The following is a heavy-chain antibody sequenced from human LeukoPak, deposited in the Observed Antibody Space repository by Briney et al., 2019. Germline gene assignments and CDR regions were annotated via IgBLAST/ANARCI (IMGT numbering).Heavy chain of an antibody. D-gene: IGHD5-18*01. CDR2: MNPNSGNT. V-gene: IGHV1-8*01. CDR1: GYTFTSYD. J-gene: IGHJ5*02. CDR3: ARGVGGYSYGLGAYWFDP. Sequence: GASVKVSCKVSGYTFTSYDINWVRQATGQGLEWMGWMNPNSGNTGYAQKFQGRVTMTRNTSISTAYMELSSLRSEDTAVYYCARGVGGYSYGLGAYWFDPWGQGTLVTVSS.